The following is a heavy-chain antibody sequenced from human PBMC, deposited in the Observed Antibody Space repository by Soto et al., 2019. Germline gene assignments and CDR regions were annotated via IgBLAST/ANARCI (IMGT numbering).Heavy chain of an antibody. V-gene: IGHV3-53*01. Sequence: EVQLVESGGGLVQPGGSLRLSCAASGFTVSNNSMTWVRQAPGKGLEWVSILYARGTTYYADSVKGRFTISRDNSDNTLYLHLNNLRAEDTAMYYCARERDTTGYILRYWGQGTLVTVSS. D-gene: IGHD1-1*01. CDR3: ARERDTTGYILRY. CDR1: GFTVSNNS. J-gene: IGHJ4*02. CDR2: LYARGTT.